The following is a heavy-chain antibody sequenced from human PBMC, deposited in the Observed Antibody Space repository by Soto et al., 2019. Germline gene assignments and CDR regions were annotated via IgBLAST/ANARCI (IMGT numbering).Heavy chain of an antibody. CDR2: ISAYNGNT. D-gene: IGHD2-2*02. V-gene: IGHV1-18*04. J-gene: IGHJ5*02. CDR3: ARDVYCSSTSCYTEWFAP. CDR1: GYTFTSYG. Sequence: ASVKVSCKASGYTFTSYGISWVRQAPGQGLEWMGWISAYNGNTNYAQKLQGRVTMTTDTSTSAAYMELRSLRSDDTAVYYCARDVYCSSTSCYTEWFAPWGQGTLVTVFS.